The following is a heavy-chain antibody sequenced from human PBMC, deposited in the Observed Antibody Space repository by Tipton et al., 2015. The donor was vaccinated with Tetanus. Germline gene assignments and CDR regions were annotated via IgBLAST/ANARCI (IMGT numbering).Heavy chain of an antibody. Sequence: CAASGFTFSSYAMSWVRQAPGKGLEWVSSISGGGGRTSFADSVKGRFTISRDNSKNTLYLQMNSLRAEDTAVYYCAKDYYDGSGYFNWFDPWGQGTLVTVSS. CDR2: ISGGGGRT. V-gene: IGHV3-23*01. J-gene: IGHJ5*02. CDR1: GFTFSSYA. CDR3: AKDYYDGSGYFNWFDP. D-gene: IGHD3-22*01.